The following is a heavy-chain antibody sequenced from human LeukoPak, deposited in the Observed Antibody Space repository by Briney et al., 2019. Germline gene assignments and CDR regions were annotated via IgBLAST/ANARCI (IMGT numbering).Heavy chain of an antibody. V-gene: IGHV4-59*01. CDR1: GGSISGFY. CDR3: ARGEQWLFLH. J-gene: IGHJ1*01. Sequence: PSETLSLTCTVSGGSISGFYWSWIRQPPGKGLEWIGYMSNNGATTYNPSLKSRVTISIDMSNNHFSLTLKSVTAADKAVYYCARGEQWLFLHWGQGTLVTVSS. D-gene: IGHD6-19*01. CDR2: MSNNGAT.